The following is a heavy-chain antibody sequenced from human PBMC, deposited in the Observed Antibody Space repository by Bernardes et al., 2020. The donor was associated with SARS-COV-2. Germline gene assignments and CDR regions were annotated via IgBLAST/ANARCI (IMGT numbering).Heavy chain of an antibody. CDR3: ARRDTSSYFDY. J-gene: IGHJ4*02. V-gene: IGHV4-39*01. Sequence: SETLSLTCTVSGGSIKSSNNYWGWIRQPPGKGLEWIGNGHYGGATYYSPSLRSRVTISVDTSKNQFSLKLTSVTAADTAVYYCARRDTSSYFDYWGPGTLVTVSS. D-gene: IGHD1-26*01. CDR1: GGSIKSSNNY. CDR2: GHYGGAT.